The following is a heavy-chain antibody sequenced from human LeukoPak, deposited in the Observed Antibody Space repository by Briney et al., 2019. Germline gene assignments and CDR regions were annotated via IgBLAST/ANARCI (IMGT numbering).Heavy chain of an antibody. J-gene: IGHJ4*02. CDR3: ASLYYDSSGCFDY. CDR1: GYTFTGYY. Sequence: ASVTVSFTASGYTFTGYYIHWVRQAHGQGREWMGWINPKSGDTDSAQKFQGRVTMTRDTSISTAYMELSRLRSDDTAVYYCASLYYDSSGCFDYWGQGTLVTVSS. V-gene: IGHV1-2*02. D-gene: IGHD3-22*01. CDR2: INPKSGDT.